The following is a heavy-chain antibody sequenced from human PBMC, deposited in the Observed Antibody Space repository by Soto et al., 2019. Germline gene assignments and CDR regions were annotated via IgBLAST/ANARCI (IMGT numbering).Heavy chain of an antibody. CDR1: GFTFSSYA. Sequence: GGSLRLSCAASGFTFSSYAMSWVRQAPGKGLEWVSAISGSGGSTYYADSVKGRFTISRDNSKKTLYLKMNSLRAEDTAVYYCAKVMGYDSSGSSYYFDYWGQGTLVTVSS. CDR3: AKVMGYDSSGSSYYFDY. J-gene: IGHJ4*02. CDR2: ISGSGGST. V-gene: IGHV3-23*01. D-gene: IGHD3-22*01.